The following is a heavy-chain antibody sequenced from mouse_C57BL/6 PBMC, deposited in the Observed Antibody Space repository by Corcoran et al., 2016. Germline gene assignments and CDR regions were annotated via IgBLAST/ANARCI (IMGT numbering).Heavy chain of an antibody. CDR1: GYTFTTYG. J-gene: IGHJ2*01. D-gene: IGHD1-1*01. V-gene: IGHV9-3*01. CDR3: ARVYYCGSSYDVDY. CDR2: INTYSGVP. Sequence: QIQLVQSGPELKKPGETVKISCKASGYTFTTYGMSWVKQAPGKGLKWMGWINTYSGVPTYADDFKGRFAFSLETSASTAYLQINNLKNEDTATYFCARVYYCGSSYDVDYWGQGTTLTVSS.